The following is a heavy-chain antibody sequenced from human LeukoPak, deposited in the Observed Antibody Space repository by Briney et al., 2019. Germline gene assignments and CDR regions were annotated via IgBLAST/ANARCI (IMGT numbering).Heavy chain of an antibody. V-gene: IGHV3-21*06. CDR3: ARAGYCSSTSCDGGIDY. J-gene: IGHJ4*02. CDR2: IDTSSSYI. CDR1: GFAFSSYN. Sequence: GESLRLSCAASGFAFSSYNMKWVRQAPGKGLEWVSFIDTSSSYIYYADSVKGRFTISRDNSKNSLYLQMDSLRVEDTAVYYCARAGYCSSTSCDGGIDYWGQGTLVTVSS. D-gene: IGHD2-2*01.